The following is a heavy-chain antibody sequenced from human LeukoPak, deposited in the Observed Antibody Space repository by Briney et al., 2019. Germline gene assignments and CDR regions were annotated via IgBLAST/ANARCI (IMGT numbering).Heavy chain of an antibody. D-gene: IGHD2-15*01. CDR1: GFTFDDYA. V-gene: IGHV3-9*01. CDR3: AKALGVVVAATNDAFDI. J-gene: IGHJ3*02. CDR2: ISWNSGSI. Sequence: PGRSLRLSCAASGFTFDDYAMHWVRQAPGKGLEWVSGISWNSGSIGYADSVKGRFTISRDNAKNSLYLQMNSLRAEDTALYYCAKALGVVVAATNDAFDIWGQGTMATVSS.